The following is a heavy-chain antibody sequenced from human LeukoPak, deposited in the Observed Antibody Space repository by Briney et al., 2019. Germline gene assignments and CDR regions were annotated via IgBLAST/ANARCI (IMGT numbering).Heavy chain of an antibody. CDR3: ARCQYNSSPDI. D-gene: IGHD1-14*01. J-gene: IGHJ4*02. Sequence: GGSLRLSCAASGFSFRDYWVSWMRQAPGKGLEWVSYIRGGSDHTNYADSVKGRFTISRDNAKNSLYLQMNSLTDEDTAVYYCARCQYNSSPDIWGQGTLVTVSS. CDR1: GFSFRDYW. V-gene: IGHV3-11*03. CDR2: IRGGSDHT.